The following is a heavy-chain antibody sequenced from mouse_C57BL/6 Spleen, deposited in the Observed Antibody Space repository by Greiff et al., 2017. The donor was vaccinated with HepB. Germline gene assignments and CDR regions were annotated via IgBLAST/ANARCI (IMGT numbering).Heavy chain of an antibody. CDR1: GFTFSDYY. CDR3: ARHVYDYDDYAMDY. J-gene: IGHJ4*01. V-gene: IGHV5-12*01. D-gene: IGHD2-4*01. CDR2: ISNGGGST. Sequence: EVMLVESGGGLVQPGGSLKLSCAASGFTFSDYYMYWVRQTPEKRLEWVAYISNGGGSTYYPDTVKGRFTISRDNAKNTLYLQMSRLKSEDTAMYYCARHVYDYDDYAMDYWGQGTSVTVSS.